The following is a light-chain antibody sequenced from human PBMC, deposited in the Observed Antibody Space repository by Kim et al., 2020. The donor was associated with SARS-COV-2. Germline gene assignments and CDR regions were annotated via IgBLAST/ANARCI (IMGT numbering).Light chain of an antibody. CDR1: RSVSSY. CDR2: DAS. Sequence: SPGERDTHSGRASRSVSSYLAWYQQKPGQAPRLLIYDASNRATGIPARFSGSGSGTDFTLTISSLEPEDFAVYYCQQRSNGPPFTFGPGTKVDIK. J-gene: IGKJ3*01. V-gene: IGKV3-11*01. CDR3: QQRSNGPPFT.